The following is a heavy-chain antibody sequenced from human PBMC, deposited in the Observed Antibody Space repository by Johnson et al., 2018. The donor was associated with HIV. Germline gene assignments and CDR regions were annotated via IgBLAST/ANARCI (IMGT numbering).Heavy chain of an antibody. CDR1: GFTFSSYA. CDR3: ARERRSSNTWYVRDAFDI. J-gene: IGHJ3*02. D-gene: IGHD6-13*01. V-gene: IGHV3-15*01. CDR2: IKSKNDGGTT. Sequence: VQLVESGGGVVQPGRSLSLSCAASGFTFSSYAMYWVRQAPGKGLEWVGRIKSKNDGGTTDYAAPVKGRFTISRDNSKNTLYLQMNSLRAEDTAVYYCARERRSSNTWYVRDAFDIWGQGTMVTVSS.